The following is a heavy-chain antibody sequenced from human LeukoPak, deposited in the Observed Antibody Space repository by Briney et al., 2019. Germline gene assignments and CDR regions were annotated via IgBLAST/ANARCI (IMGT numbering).Heavy chain of an antibody. D-gene: IGHD3-22*01. V-gene: IGHV4-61*01. Sequence: PSETLSLTCTVSGGSISSSSYYWSWIRQPPGKGLEWIGYIHYSGSTNYNPSLKSRATISLDTSKNQFSLKLSSVAAADTAVYYCARGRTSGHYYWFDPWGQGTLVTVSS. J-gene: IGHJ5*02. CDR2: IHYSGST. CDR1: GGSISSSSYY. CDR3: ARGRTSGHYYWFDP.